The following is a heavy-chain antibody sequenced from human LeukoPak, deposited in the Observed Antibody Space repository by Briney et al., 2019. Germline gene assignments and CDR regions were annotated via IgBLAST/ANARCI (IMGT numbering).Heavy chain of an antibody. CDR1: GGSISSSSYY. CDR2: IYYSGST. CDR3: ASAVLRFLELDY. Sequence: SETLSLTCTVSGGSISSSSYYWGWIRQPPGKGLEWIGSIYYSGSTYYNPSLKSRVTISVDTSKNQFSLKLSSVTAADAAVCYCASAVLRFLELDYWGQGTLVTVSS. J-gene: IGHJ4*02. D-gene: IGHD3-3*01. V-gene: IGHV4-39*01.